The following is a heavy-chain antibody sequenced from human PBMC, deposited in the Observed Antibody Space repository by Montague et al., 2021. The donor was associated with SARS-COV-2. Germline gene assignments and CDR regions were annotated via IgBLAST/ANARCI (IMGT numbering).Heavy chain of an antibody. CDR1: GDFVSSDGYY. CDR3: ARENTVTTLGGPYYIDS. V-gene: IGHV4-61*08. J-gene: IGHJ4*02. CDR2: IYDSGXT. Sequence: SETLSLTCTISGDFVSSDGYYWSWIRQHPGKGLEWIGYIYDSGXTXYXXXXKXRVTISVDTSKNQFSLKLSSVTAADTAVYYCARENTVTTLGGPYYIDSWGQGTLVTVSA. D-gene: IGHD4-17*01.